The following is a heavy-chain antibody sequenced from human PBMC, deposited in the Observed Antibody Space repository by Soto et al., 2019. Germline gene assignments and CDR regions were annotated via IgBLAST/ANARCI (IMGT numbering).Heavy chain of an antibody. Sequence: SETLSLTCTVSDDSINSFHWSWIRLPPGKGLEYIGYISYSGSTYYNPSLKSQVNKLLDTSKNQISLKLSSVTAADTDVYYCARAAGGADYFDDAFDVWGQGSMVT. CDR3: ARAAGGADYFDDAFDV. J-gene: IGHJ3*01. D-gene: IGHD3-9*01. V-gene: IGHV4-59*01. CDR1: DDSINSFH. CDR2: ISYSGST.